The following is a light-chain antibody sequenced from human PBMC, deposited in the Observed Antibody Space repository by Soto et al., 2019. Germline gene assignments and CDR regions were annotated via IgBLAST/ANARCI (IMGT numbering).Light chain of an antibody. Sequence: EIVLTQSPGTLSLSPGERATLSCRASHSVSSSYLAWYQQKPGQAPRLLIYGASSRATGIPDRFSGSGAGTTFTLTISRLEAEDFAVYYCQQYGSSPPYTFGQGTKLEIK. J-gene: IGKJ2*01. V-gene: IGKV3-20*01. CDR3: QQYGSSPPYT. CDR2: GAS. CDR1: HSVSSSY.